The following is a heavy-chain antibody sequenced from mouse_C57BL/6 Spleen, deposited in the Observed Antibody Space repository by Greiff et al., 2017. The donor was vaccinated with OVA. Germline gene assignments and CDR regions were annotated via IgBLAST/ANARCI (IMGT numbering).Heavy chain of an antibody. CDR2: INYDGSST. CDR1: GFTFSDYY. Sequence: EVKVVESEGGLVQPGSSMKLSCTASGFTFSDYYMAWVRQVPEKGLEWVANINYDGSSTYYLDSLKSRFIISRDNAKNILYLQMSSLKSEDTATYYCARVGAYAMDYWGQGTSVTVSS. D-gene: IGHD3-1*01. J-gene: IGHJ4*01. V-gene: IGHV5-16*01. CDR3: ARVGAYAMDY.